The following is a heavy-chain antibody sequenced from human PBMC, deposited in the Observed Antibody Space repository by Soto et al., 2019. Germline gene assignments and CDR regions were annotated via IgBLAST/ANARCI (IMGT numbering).Heavy chain of an antibody. CDR1: GFTSSTYG. J-gene: IGHJ3*02. D-gene: IGHD3-16*02. V-gene: IGHV3-23*01. CDR3: AKEIDDYVWGSYPPRAFDI. Sequence: QLLESGGGLVQPGGSLRLSCAASGFTSSTYGMSWVRQAPGKGLEWVSAISGSGDSTYYADSVKGRFTISREKFKNTLNLHMSSLRAEDTALYYCAKEIDDYVWGSYPPRAFDIWGQGTMVTVSS. CDR2: ISGSGDST.